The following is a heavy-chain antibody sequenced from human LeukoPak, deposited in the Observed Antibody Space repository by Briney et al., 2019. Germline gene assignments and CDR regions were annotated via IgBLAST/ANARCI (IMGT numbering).Heavy chain of an antibody. J-gene: IGHJ5*02. CDR2: FYPEDGET. CDR1: GYTLTELS. D-gene: IGHD3-9*01. CDR3: ATWGYDILTGINWFDP. V-gene: IGHV1-24*01. Sequence: ASVKVSCKVSGYTLTELSMHWVRQAPGKGREGMGGFYPEDGETIYAQKFQGRVTMTEDTSTDTDYSELSSLRSEDTAVYYCATWGYDILTGINWFDPWGQGTLVTVSS.